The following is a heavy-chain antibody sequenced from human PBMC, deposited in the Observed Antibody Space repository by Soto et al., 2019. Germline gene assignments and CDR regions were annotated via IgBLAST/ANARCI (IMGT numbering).Heavy chain of an antibody. D-gene: IGHD3-10*01. CDR2: IKSKTDGGTT. J-gene: IGHJ4*02. CDR1: GFTFSNAW. V-gene: IGHV3-15*01. Sequence: EVQLVESGGGLVKPGGSLRLSCAASGFTFSNAWMSWVRQAPGKGLEWVGRIKSKTDGGTTDCDAAVKDRFTISRDDSKNTLFLQRNSLKTEDTAMYYCTTKYYYGGQGTLVTVSS. CDR3: TTKYYY.